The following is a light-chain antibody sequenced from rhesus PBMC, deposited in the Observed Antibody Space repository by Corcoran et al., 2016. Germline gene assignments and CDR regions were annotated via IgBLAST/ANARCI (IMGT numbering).Light chain of an antibody. J-gene: IGKJ2*01. CDR2: KAS. Sequence: DIQMTQSPSSLSASVGDTVTITCRASQSISSWLDWYQQKPGKAPKLLIYKASSLQSGVPSRFSGSGSGTDVTLTISSLQPEDFATYYCLQYYSSPYSFGQGTKVGIK. CDR1: QSISSW. CDR3: LQYYSSPYS. V-gene: IGKV1-22*01.